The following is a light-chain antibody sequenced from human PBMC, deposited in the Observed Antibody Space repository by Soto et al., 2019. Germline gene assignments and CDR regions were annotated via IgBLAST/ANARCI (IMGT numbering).Light chain of an antibody. CDR1: QSISSW. J-gene: IGKJ1*01. V-gene: IGKV1-5*03. CDR2: RAS. Sequence: DIQMTQSPSALSASVGDRVTITCRASQSISSWLAWYQQKAGKAPKLLIYRASSLESGVPSRFNGSGSGTEFTLTITSLQPDDFATYYCQQYNSLTFGQGTKVEIK. CDR3: QQYNSLT.